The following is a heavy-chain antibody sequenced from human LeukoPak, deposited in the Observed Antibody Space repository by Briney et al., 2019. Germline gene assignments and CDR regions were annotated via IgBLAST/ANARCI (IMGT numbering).Heavy chain of an antibody. D-gene: IGHD2-15*01. CDR1: GGTFSSYA. Sequence: SVKVSCQASGGTFSSYAISWVRQAPGQGLEWMGGVIPIFGTANYAQKFQGRVTITADESTSTAYMELSSLRSEDTAVYYCARAGGYCGRISCPYYFDYWGQGSLVAVSS. CDR3: ARAGGYCGRISCPYYFDY. V-gene: IGHV1-69*13. CDR2: VIPIFGTA. J-gene: IGHJ4*02.